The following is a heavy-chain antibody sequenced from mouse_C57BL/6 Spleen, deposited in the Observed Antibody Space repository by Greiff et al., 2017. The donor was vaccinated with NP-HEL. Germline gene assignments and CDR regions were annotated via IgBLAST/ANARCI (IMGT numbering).Heavy chain of an antibody. Sequence: VQLQESGPGLVQPSQSLSITCTVSGFSLTSYGVHWVRQSPGKGLEWLGVIWRGGSTDYNAAFMSRLSITKDNSKSQVFFKMNSLQADDTAIYYCATYSNYSGYWYFDVWGTGTTVTVSS. J-gene: IGHJ1*03. V-gene: IGHV2-5*01. CDR3: ATYSNYSGYWYFDV. CDR1: GFSLTSYG. CDR2: IWRGGST. D-gene: IGHD2-5*01.